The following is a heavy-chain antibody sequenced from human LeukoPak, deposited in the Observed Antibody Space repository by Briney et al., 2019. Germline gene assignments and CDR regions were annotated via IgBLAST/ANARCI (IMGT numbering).Heavy chain of an antibody. CDR1: GFTFSNYA. Sequence: PGGSLRLSCAASGFTFSNYAMSWVRQAPGKGLEWVSTLSGTGGSTYYADSVKGRFTISRDNSKNTLYLQMNSLKVDDTAVYFCAKSPAPGYSSRLHWGQGTLVTVSS. CDR2: LSGTGGST. CDR3: AKSPAPGYSSRLH. J-gene: IGHJ4*02. V-gene: IGHV3-23*01. D-gene: IGHD6-13*01.